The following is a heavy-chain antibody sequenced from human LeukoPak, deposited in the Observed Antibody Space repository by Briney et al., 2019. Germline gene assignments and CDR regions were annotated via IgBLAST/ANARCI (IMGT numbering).Heavy chain of an antibody. CDR2: IIPIFGTA. CDR1: GGTFSSYA. V-gene: IGHV1-69*01. Sequence: ASVKVSCKASGGTFSSYAISWVRQAPGQGLEWMGGIIPIFGTANYAQKFQGRVTITADESTSTAYMELSSLRSEDTAVYYYARGRFCGGDCYHFDYWDQGTLVTVSS. J-gene: IGHJ4*02. CDR3: ARGRFCGGDCYHFDY. D-gene: IGHD2-21*02.